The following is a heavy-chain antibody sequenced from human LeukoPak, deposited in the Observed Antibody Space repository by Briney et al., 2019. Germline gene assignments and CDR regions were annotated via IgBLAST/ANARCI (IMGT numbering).Heavy chain of an antibody. CDR1: GGSISSYY. CDR3: AREVSSGWFDY. D-gene: IGHD6-19*01. CDR2: IYYSGST. J-gene: IGHJ4*02. Sequence: SETLSLTCTVSGGSISSYYWSWIRQPPGKGLEWTGYIYYSGSTNYNPSLKSRVTISVDTSKNQFSLKLSSVTAADTAVYYCAREVSSGWFDYWGQGTLVTVSS. V-gene: IGHV4-59*01.